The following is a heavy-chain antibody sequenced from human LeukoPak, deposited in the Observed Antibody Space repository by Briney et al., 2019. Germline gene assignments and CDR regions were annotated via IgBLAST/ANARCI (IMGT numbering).Heavy chain of an antibody. Sequence: KPSETLSLTCTVSGGSISSYYWSWIRQPPGKGVEWIGNIYYSGSTNYNPSLKSRVTISVDTSKNQFSLKLSSVTAADTAVYYCAASTEVEMATMAFDYWGQGTLVTVSS. CDR2: IYYSGST. V-gene: IGHV4-59*01. CDR1: GGSISSYY. CDR3: AASTEVEMATMAFDY. J-gene: IGHJ4*02. D-gene: IGHD5-24*01.